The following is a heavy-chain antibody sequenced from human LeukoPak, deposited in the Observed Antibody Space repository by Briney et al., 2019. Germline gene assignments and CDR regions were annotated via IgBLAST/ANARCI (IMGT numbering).Heavy chain of an antibody. Sequence: PGGSLRLSCAASGFTVTSTYTTWVRQAPGKGLEWVSIIHISGSTYYADSVRGRFTISRDNSKNTVYLQMNSLRAEDTAVYYCARAVEYLPLDYWGQGTLVTVSS. CDR3: ARAVEYLPLDY. CDR1: GFTVTSTY. J-gene: IGHJ4*02. V-gene: IGHV3-66*01. CDR2: IHISGST. D-gene: IGHD2/OR15-2a*01.